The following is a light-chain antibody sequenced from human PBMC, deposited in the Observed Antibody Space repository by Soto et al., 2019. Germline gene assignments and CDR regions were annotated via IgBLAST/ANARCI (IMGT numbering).Light chain of an antibody. Sequence: QSALTQPPSASGSPGQSVTISCTGTSSDVGGYNYVSWYQQHPGKAPKLMIYEVSKRPSGVPDRFSGSKSGNTASLTVSGLQAEDEADYYCRSYAGSKTLFGGRNKVTVL. CDR1: SSDVGGYNY. CDR2: EVS. J-gene: IGLJ2*01. CDR3: RSYAGSKTL. V-gene: IGLV2-8*01.